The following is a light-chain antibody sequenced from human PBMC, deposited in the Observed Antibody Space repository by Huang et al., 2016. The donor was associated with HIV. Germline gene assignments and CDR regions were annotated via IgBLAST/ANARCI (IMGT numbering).Light chain of an antibody. J-gene: IGKJ4*01. CDR1: QRVRSY. CDR3: QQRSAWPLT. Sequence: EIVLTQSPATLSLSPGERATLPCRASQRVRSYLAWYQQKPGQAPRPLIYDAPSRATGIPARFSGSGSGTDFTLTISNLQSEDFAVYYCQQRSAWPLTFGGGTKVEI. V-gene: IGKV3-11*01. CDR2: DAP.